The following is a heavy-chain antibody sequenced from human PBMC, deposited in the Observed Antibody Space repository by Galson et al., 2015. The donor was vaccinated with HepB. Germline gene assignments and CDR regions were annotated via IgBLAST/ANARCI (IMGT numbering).Heavy chain of an antibody. D-gene: IGHD5/OR15-5a*01. J-gene: IGHJ5*02. V-gene: IGHV3-23*01. CDR1: GFTFGNYA. Sequence: SLRLSCAASGFTFGNYAMTWVRQAPGKGLEWVSAISDSGIATYYADSVKGRFTISRDNSKNTLYLQMNSLRAGDTAVYYCAKPGVSYSNWFDPWGQGTLVTVSS. CDR3: AKPGVSYSNWFDP. CDR2: ISDSGIAT.